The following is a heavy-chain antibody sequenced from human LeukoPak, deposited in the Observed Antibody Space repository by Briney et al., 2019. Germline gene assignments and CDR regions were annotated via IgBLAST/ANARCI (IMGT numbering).Heavy chain of an antibody. CDR2: IYYSGST. J-gene: IGHJ3*02. Sequence: SETLRLTCTVSGVSVSSYYWSWIRQPPGKGLEWIGYIYYSGSTKYKPSFKSRVTISVDTSKKQFSLKLSSVTAADTAVYYCARGRFQDAFDIWGQGTMVTVSS. CDR3: ARGRFQDAFDI. CDR1: GVSVSSYY. V-gene: IGHV4-59*02. D-gene: IGHD3-3*01.